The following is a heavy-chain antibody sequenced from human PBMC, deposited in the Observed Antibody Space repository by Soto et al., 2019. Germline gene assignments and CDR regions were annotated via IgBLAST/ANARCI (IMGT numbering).Heavy chain of an antibody. J-gene: IGHJ4*02. Sequence: SETLSLTCTVSGGSISSGGYYWTWIRQPPGKGLEWIGFMYNSGSTHYNPSLTSRVTISVDTSKNQFSLKLSSVTAADTAVYYCARHRYSYGVYYFDYWGQGTLVTVSS. CDR3: ARHRYSYGVYYFDY. CDR1: GGSISSGGYY. V-gene: IGHV4-61*08. D-gene: IGHD5-18*01. CDR2: MYNSGST.